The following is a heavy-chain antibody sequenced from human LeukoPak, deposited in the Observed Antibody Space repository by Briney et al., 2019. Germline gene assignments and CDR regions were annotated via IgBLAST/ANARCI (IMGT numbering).Heavy chain of an antibody. V-gene: IGHV1-2*02. J-gene: IGHJ5*02. CDR1: GSSFTGYH. Sequence: ASVKVSCKASGSSFTGYHIHWVRQAPGQGLEWMAWMNTNDGGIRYEQRLQGRVTVTRDTSISTAYMELTGLKSDDTATYYCVGEAAGGFDRWGQGTPVTVSS. D-gene: IGHD6-25*01. CDR3: VGEAAGGFDR. CDR2: MNTNDGGI.